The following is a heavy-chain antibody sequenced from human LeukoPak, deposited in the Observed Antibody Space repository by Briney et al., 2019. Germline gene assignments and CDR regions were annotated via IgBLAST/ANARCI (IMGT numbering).Heavy chain of an antibody. CDR1: GYTFTNYA. V-gene: IGHV1-3*01. CDR2: INAGNGNT. Sequence: ASVKVSCKASGYTFTNYAMHWVRQAPGQRPEWMGWINAGNGNTEYSQKFQDRVTITRDISANTAYMELSSLTSEDTAVYYCARGSYYYGSGCFMGSDYWGQGTLVTVSS. J-gene: IGHJ4*02. D-gene: IGHD3-10*01. CDR3: ARGSYYYGSGCFMGSDY.